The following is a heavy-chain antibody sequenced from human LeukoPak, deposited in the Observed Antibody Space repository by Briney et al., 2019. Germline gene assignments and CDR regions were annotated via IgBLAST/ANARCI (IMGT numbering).Heavy chain of an antibody. CDR3: AKGPRNRPTYGDYINWFDP. CDR1: GFTFSSYA. CDR2: ISYDGSNK. D-gene: IGHD4-17*01. V-gene: IGHV3-30*07. Sequence: PGGSLRLSCAASGFTFSSYAMHWVRQAPGKGLEWVAVISYDGSNKYYADSVKGRFTISRDNSKNTLYLQMNSLRAEDTTVYYCAKGPRNRPTYGDYINWFDPWGQGTLVTVSS. J-gene: IGHJ5*02.